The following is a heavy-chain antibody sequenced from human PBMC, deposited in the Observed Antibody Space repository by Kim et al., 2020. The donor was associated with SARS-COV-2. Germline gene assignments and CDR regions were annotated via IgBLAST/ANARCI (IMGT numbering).Heavy chain of an antibody. CDR1: GFSFSNSE. J-gene: IGHJ4*02. V-gene: IGHV3-48*03. D-gene: IGHD6-19*01. CDR2: ISSGSSTI. Sequence: GGSLRLSCAASGFSFSNSEMNWVRQAPGRGLVWVSYISSGSSTIKYADSVRCRFTISRDNNKNSLYLQMNSLRAEDTAVYYCARKGSGFDYWSQGTLV. CDR3: ARKGSGFDY.